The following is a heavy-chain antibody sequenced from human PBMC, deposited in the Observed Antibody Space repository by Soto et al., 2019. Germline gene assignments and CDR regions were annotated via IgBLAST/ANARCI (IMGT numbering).Heavy chain of an antibody. CDR3: VHATPETTGGEY. V-gene: IGHV2-5*02. D-gene: IGHD4-17*01. Sequence: QITLKESGPTLVKPTQTLTLTCTFSGFSLSTTGVGVGWIRQPPGKALDWLALIYWDDDKRYSPSLKSRLTITKVTSKNPVVITMTNIDPIDAAKYYCVHATPETTGGEYWGQGTLVTVSS. J-gene: IGHJ4*02. CDR1: GFSLSTTGVG. CDR2: IYWDDDK.